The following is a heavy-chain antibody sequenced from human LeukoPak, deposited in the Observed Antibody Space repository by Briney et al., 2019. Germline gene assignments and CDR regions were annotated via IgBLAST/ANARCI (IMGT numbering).Heavy chain of an antibody. J-gene: IGHJ4*02. D-gene: IGHD6-6*01. V-gene: IGHV3-7*01. CDR2: IKKDDGEK. Sequence: GGSLRLSCTASGFTFSGYYMSWVRQAPGKGLECVASIKKDDGEKYYVDSVKGRFAISGDNAKNTLYLQMNNLRAEDTAIYYCARGLEWGQGTLVTVSS. CDR3: ARGLE. CDR1: GFTFSGYY.